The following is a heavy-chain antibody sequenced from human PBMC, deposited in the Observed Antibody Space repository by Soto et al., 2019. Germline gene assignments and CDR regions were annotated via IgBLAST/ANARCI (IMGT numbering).Heavy chain of an antibody. CDR3: SRGGTSITIFGVVIIDYYGMDV. Sequence: ASVKVSCKASGYTFTGYYMHWVRQAPGQGLEWMGWINPNSGGTNYAQKFQGWVTMTRDTSISTAYMELSRLRSDDTAVYYCSRGGTSITIFGVVIIDYYGMDVWGQGTTVTVSS. CDR2: INPNSGGT. CDR1: GYTFTGYY. V-gene: IGHV1-2*04. J-gene: IGHJ6*02. D-gene: IGHD3-3*01.